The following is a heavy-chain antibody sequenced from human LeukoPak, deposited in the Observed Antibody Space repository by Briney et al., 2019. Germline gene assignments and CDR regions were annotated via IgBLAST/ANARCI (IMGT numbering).Heavy chain of an antibody. D-gene: IGHD1-26*01. J-gene: IGHJ4*02. Sequence: GGSLRLSCAASGFTFSIYWMSWVRQAPGKGLEWVANIKTDGSEKRYVDSVKGRFTISRDNAKNSLYLQMNSLRAEDTAVYYCAKDGVGAMAVYYFDYWGQGTLVTVSS. CDR1: GFTFSIYW. CDR2: IKTDGSEK. V-gene: IGHV3-7*01. CDR3: AKDGVGAMAVYYFDY.